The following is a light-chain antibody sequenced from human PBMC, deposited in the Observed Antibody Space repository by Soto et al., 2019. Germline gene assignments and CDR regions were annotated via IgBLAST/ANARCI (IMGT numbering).Light chain of an antibody. J-gene: IGKJ4*01. CDR3: QQYNSYSLT. V-gene: IGKV1-5*03. CDR1: ESISSW. Sequence: DIQMTQSPSTLSASVGDRVTITCRASESISSWLAWYQQKPGKAPKLLIYKASILESGVPSRFSGSGSGTEFILTISSLQPDDFATYYCQQYNSYSLTFGGGTKVEIK. CDR2: KAS.